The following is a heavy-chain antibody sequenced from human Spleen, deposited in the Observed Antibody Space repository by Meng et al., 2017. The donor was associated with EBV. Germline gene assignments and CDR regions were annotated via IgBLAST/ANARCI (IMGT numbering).Heavy chain of an antibody. D-gene: IGHD6-19*01. CDR1: EVSVTRGEYY. V-gene: IGHV4-61*08. CDR2: IHYGGAS. CDR3: ARGHSSDWDYFFDS. J-gene: IGHJ4*02. Sequence: LLQASGPGLVKPSDTTSLPCSVPEVSVTRGEYYWTWIRQSPGKGLEWIGYIHYGGASNYNPSLKSRVTISLDTSKNQFSLRVNAVTAADTAVYFCARGHSSDWDYFFDSWGLGTLVTVSS.